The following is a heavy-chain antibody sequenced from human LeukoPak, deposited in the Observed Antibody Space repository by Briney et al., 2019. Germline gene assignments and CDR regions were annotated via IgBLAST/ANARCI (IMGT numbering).Heavy chain of an antibody. D-gene: IGHD3-22*01. J-gene: IGHJ4*02. CDR3: ARDLIHRSGEANY. CDR2: ISSSGSST. V-gene: IGHV3-11*05. CDR1: GSTFSDFY. Sequence: GGSLRLSCATSGSTFSDFYMSWIRQAPGKGLEWISYISSSGSSTNYADSVKGRFTISRDNAKNSLYLQMNSLRAEDTAVYYCARDLIHRSGEANYWGWGTLVTVSS.